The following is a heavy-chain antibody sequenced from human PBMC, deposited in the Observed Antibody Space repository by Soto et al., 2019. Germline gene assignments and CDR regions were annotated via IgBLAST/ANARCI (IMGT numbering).Heavy chain of an antibody. CDR2: IYYSGST. CDR3: AREPLAHSYFDF. J-gene: IGHJ4*02. V-gene: IGHV4-39*07. Sequence: ETLSLTCTVSGGSISSSSYYWGWIRQPPGKGLEWIGSIYYSGSTYYNPSLKSRVTISVDTSKNQFSLKLTSVTAADSAVYFCAREPLAHSYFDFWGQGILVTVSS. CDR1: GGSISSSSYY.